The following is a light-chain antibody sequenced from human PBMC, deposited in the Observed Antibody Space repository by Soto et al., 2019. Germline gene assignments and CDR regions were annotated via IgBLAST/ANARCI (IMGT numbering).Light chain of an antibody. Sequence: AIQLTQSPSSLSASVGDRVSITCRASQGLRSALAWHQQKPGKPPKILIYDASSLQSGVPSRFSGSESGTDCTLTISSLQPEDFATYYCQQLNSYPFTFGQGTRLEIK. CDR3: QQLNSYPFT. CDR2: DAS. V-gene: IGKV1-13*02. CDR1: QGLRSA. J-gene: IGKJ5*01.